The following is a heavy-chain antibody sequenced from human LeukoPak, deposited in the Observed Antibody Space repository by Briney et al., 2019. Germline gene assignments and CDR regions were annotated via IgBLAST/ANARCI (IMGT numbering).Heavy chain of an antibody. CDR3: SRVPIRTVTLVIVVRGYDVFDI. D-gene: IGHD3-22*01. Sequence: GGSLRLSCTASGFTSGDDAMTWFRQAPGKGLEWVGFIRSRAYGGTAEIAASVKGRFTISRDDSKNAAYLQMDSLTAEDTAVYFCSRVPIRTVTLVIVVRGYDVFDIWGPGTKVAVSS. CDR1: GFTSGDDA. V-gene: IGHV3-49*03. CDR2: IRSRAYGGTA. J-gene: IGHJ3*02.